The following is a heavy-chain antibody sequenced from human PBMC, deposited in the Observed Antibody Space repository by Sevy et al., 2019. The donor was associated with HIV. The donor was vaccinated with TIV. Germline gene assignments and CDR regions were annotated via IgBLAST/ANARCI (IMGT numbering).Heavy chain of an antibody. CDR1: GFPFNDHA. V-gene: IGHV3-9*01. CDR2: ISWNSRNI. J-gene: IGHJ6*02. Sequence: GGSLRLSCAASGFPFNDHAMHWVRLVPGKGLEWVSGISWNSRNIGYADSVKGRFTISTDNTRHSVYLEMHSLRPEDTALYYCAKDINRGCDGVNCYSYYYYFYGLDVWGQGTTVTVSS. CDR3: AKDINRGCDGVNCYSYYYYFYGLDV. D-gene: IGHD2-21*01.